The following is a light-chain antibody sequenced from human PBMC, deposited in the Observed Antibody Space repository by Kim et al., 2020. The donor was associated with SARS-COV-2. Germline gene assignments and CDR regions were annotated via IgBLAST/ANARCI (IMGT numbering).Light chain of an antibody. CDR1: KLGDKY. Sequence: SSSLPPPPSFSVSPGQTASITCSGDKLGDKYACWYQQKPGQSPVLVIYQDSKRPSGIPERFSGSNSGNTATLTISGTQAMDEADYYCQAWDSSAVVFGGG. CDR2: QDS. J-gene: IGLJ2*01. CDR3: QAWDSSAVV. V-gene: IGLV3-1*01.